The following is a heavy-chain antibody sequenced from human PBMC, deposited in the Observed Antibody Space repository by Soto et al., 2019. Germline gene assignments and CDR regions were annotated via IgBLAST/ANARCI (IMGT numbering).Heavy chain of an antibody. J-gene: IGHJ4*02. CDR2: INAGNGNT. V-gene: IGHV1-3*01. CDR3: ARDRARSIAAPGTSLSDY. Sequence: ASVKVSCKASGYTCTSYAMHWVRQARGQRLEWMGWINAGNGNTKYSQKFQGRVTITRDTSASTAYMEMSSLRSEETAVYYCARDRARSIAAPGTSLSDYWGQGTRVTVSS. D-gene: IGHD6-13*01. CDR1: GYTCTSYA.